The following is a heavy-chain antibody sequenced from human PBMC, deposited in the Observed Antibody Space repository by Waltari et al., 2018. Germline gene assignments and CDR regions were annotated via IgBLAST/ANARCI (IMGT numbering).Heavy chain of an antibody. J-gene: IGHJ4*02. D-gene: IGHD1-7*01. CDR3: ARDPELWPTAIDY. CDR1: GLPFTSYA. CDR2: TSYDESNK. V-gene: IGHV3-30*01. Sequence: QVKLVEPGVGVAPPGWSLGLSCTASGLPFTSYALHWVRQTPGRGLDWVAVTSYDESNKFYADSVKGRFTISRDNSKNMLYLQMNNLRPEDTAVYYCARDPELWPTAIDYWGQGTLVTVSS.